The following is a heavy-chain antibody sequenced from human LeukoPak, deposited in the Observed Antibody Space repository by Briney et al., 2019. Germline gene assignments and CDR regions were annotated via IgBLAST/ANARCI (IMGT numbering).Heavy chain of an antibody. CDR2: INSDASSI. CDR1: GFSIQNLW. CDR3: ARKMYGSGSYFLDY. D-gene: IGHD3-10*01. J-gene: IGHJ4*02. V-gene: IGHV3-74*01. Sequence: GGSLRLSCLASGFSIQNLWMHWVRQAPGKGLVWVSRINSDASSISYADSVKDRFTSSRDNAKNTLYLQMNSLRAEDTAVYYCARKMYGSGSYFLDYWGQGTLVTVSS.